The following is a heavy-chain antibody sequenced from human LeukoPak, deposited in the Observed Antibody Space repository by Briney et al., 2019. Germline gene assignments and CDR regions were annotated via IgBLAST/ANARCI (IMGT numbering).Heavy chain of an antibody. CDR3: ARRGPSGSHYFDY. CDR1: GFTFSSYG. Sequence: GRSLRLSCAASGFTFSSYGMLWVRQAPGKGLEWVTLIWYDGSNKLYADSVKGRFTIARDNSKNTLYVQINSLRAEDTAVYYCARRGPSGSHYFDYWGQGTLVTVSS. D-gene: IGHD1-26*01. CDR2: IWYDGSNK. V-gene: IGHV3-33*01. J-gene: IGHJ4*02.